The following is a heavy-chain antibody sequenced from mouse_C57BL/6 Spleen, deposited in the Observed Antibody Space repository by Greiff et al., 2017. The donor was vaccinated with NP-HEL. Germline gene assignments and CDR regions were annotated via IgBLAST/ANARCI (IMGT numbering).Heavy chain of an antibody. CDR3: ARSRYYGSSPFAY. D-gene: IGHD1-1*01. J-gene: IGHJ3*01. Sequence: QVQLQQPGAELVKPGASVKLSCKASGYTFTSYWMQWVKQRPGQGLEWIGEIDPSDSYTNYNQKFKGKATLTVDTSSSTAYRQLSSLTSEDSAVYYCARSRYYGSSPFAYWGQGTLVTVSA. V-gene: IGHV1-50*01. CDR2: IDPSDSYT. CDR1: GYTFTSYW.